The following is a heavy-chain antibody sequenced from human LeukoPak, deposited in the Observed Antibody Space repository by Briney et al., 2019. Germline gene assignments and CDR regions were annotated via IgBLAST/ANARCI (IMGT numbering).Heavy chain of an antibody. Sequence: GGSLRLSCAASGFTFNSYGMHWVRQAPGKGLDCVAVISYDGSNKYSADSVKGRFTISRDNSKNTLYLQMNSLRAEGTAVYYCATDHGFHYGAYFDYWGQGTLVTVSS. V-gene: IGHV3-30*03. J-gene: IGHJ4*02. CDR2: ISYDGSNK. CDR1: GFTFNSYG. CDR3: ATDHGFHYGAYFDY. D-gene: IGHD4-17*01.